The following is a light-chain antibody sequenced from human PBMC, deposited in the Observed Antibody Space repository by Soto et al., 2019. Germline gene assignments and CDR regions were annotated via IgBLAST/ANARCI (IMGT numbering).Light chain of an antibody. CDR1: QSISSW. V-gene: IGKV1-5*01. Sequence: DIQMTQSPSTLSASVGDRVTITFRASQSISSWLAWYQQKPGKAPKLLIYDASSLESGVPSRFSGSGSGTEFTLTISSLQPDEFATYYCQQYNSYPYTFGQGTKLEIK. J-gene: IGKJ2*01. CDR3: QQYNSYPYT. CDR2: DAS.